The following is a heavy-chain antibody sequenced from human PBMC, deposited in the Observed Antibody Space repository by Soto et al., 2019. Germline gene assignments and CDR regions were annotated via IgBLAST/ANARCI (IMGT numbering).Heavy chain of an antibody. J-gene: IGHJ4*02. Sequence: PGESLKISCKASGYIFIDYWIGWVRQMPGKGLEWMGIVYPRDSDTRYSPSFQGQVTISADRSTGTAFLQWRSLKASDTGVYYCARGSPQFWQLFDNWGQGALVTVSS. D-gene: IGHD3-3*01. CDR2: VYPRDSDT. CDR3: ARGSPQFWQLFDN. V-gene: IGHV5-51*01. CDR1: GYIFIDYW.